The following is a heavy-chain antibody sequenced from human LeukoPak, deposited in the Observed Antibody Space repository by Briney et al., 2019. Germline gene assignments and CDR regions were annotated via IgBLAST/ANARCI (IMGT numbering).Heavy chain of an antibody. CDR3: ARDARYSSSWYYFDY. D-gene: IGHD6-13*01. V-gene: IGHV3-33*01. J-gene: IGHJ4*02. CDR2: MWYDGSNK. Sequence: SGGSLRLSCAASGFTFSSYGMHWVRQAPGKGLEWVAVMWYDGSNKYYADSVKGRFTISRDNSKNTLYLQMNSLRAEDTAVYYCARDARYSSSWYYFDYWGQGTLVTVSS. CDR1: GFTFSSYG.